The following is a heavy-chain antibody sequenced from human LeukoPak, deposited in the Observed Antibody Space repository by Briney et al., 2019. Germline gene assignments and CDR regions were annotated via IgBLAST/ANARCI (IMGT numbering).Heavy chain of an antibody. V-gene: IGHV4-59*01. CDR2: IYYSGTT. D-gene: IGHD1-26*01. CDR3: ARGSGSYGSDY. Sequence: SETLSLTCTVSGGSITSYYWSWIRQPPGKGLEWIGYIYYSGTTNYNPSLKSRVTISVDTPKNQFSLKLSSVTAADTAVYYCARGSGSYGSDYWGQGTLVTVSS. J-gene: IGHJ4*02. CDR1: GGSITSYY.